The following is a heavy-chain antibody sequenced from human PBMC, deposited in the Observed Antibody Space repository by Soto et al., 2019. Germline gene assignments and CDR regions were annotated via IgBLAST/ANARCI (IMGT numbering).Heavy chain of an antibody. J-gene: IGHJ5*02. CDR2: VNSDGTGT. Sequence: PGGSLRLSCEASGFTFTMYWMHWVRQAPGKGLVWVSRVNSDGTGTTYADSVKGRFTVSRDNAKNSVFLQMDSLRAEDAGVYFCAGGDPGYSYGKVDLWGQGTLVTVSS. D-gene: IGHD5-18*01. CDR1: GFTFTMYW. CDR3: AGGDPGYSYGKVDL. V-gene: IGHV3-74*01.